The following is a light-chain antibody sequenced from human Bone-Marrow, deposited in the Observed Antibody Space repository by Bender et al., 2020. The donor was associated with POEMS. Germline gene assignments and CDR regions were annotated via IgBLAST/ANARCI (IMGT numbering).Light chain of an antibody. CDR3: YSTDTTGIHKV. V-gene: IGLV3-10*01. CDR1: ALPKKF. Sequence: SYELTQPPSVSVSPGQTARITCSGDALPKKFAYWYQQRSGQAPVLVIPEDNKRPSSIPDRFSGSSSGTVATLIISGAQVEDEADYYCYSTDTTGIHKVFGGGTRLTVL. J-gene: IGLJ3*02. CDR2: EDN.